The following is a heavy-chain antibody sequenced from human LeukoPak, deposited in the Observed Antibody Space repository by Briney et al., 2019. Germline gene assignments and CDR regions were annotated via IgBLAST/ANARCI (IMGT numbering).Heavy chain of an antibody. J-gene: IGHJ4*02. CDR1: GFTFSSYL. CDR2: IKQDGSEK. CDR3: ATHPAGGYCSGGSCYSYYFDY. Sequence: GGSLRLSCAASGFTFSSYLMSWVRQAPGKGLEWVANIKQDGSEKYYVDSVKGRLTISRDNAKNSLYLQMNSLRAEDTAVYYCATHPAGGYCSGGSCYSYYFDYWGQGILVTVSS. V-gene: IGHV3-7*02. D-gene: IGHD2-15*01.